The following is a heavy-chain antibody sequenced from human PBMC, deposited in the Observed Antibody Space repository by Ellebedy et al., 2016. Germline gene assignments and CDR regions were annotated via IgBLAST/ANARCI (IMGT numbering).Heavy chain of an antibody. J-gene: IGHJ4*02. V-gene: IGHV3-20*04. CDR2: INWNGGST. D-gene: IGHD3-10*01. CDR1: GFTFDDYG. CDR3: ARASLWFGELLADGVLDY. Sequence: GESLKISXAASGFTFDDYGMSWVRQAPGKGLEWVSGINWNGGSTGYADSVKGRFTISRDNAKNSLYLQMNSLRAEDTALYYCARASLWFGELLADGVLDYWGQGTLVTVSS.